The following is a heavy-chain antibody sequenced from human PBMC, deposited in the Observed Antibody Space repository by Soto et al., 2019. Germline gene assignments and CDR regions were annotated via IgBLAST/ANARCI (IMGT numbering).Heavy chain of an antibody. Sequence: QVQLVQSGAEVKKPGSSVKVSCKASGGTFSSYTISWVRQAPGQGLEWMGRIIPILGIANYAQKFQGRVTITADKSTSTAYMELSSLRSEDMAVYYCARVDGDYGGYYYYGMDVWGQGTTVTVSS. CDR1: GGTFSSYT. CDR3: ARVDGDYGGYYYYGMDV. D-gene: IGHD4-17*01. J-gene: IGHJ6*02. V-gene: IGHV1-69*02. CDR2: IIPILGIA.